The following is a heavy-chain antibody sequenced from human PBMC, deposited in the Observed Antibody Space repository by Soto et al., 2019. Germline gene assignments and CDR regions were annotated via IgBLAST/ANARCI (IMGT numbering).Heavy chain of an antibody. Sequence: PSETLSLTCAVSAGSISSGWYSWSWIRQPPGKGLEWIGYIYYSGNTHYNPSLKSRVTISVDMSMNQFSLKLSSVTAADTAVYFCARGGGGGFWPYWGHGTLVTVSS. J-gene: IGHJ4*01. CDR2: IYYSGNT. D-gene: IGHD2-15*01. V-gene: IGHV4-30-4*07. CDR3: ARGGGGGFWPY. CDR1: AGSISSGWYS.